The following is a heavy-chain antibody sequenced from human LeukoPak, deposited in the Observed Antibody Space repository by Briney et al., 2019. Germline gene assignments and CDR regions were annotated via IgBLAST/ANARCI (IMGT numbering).Heavy chain of an antibody. CDR3: AREIGDYDFWSGTRGNGMDV. CDR1: GFTFSSYA. Sequence: GGSLRLSCAASGFTFSSYAMHWVRQAPGKGLEWVAVISYVETSKYYADSVKGRFTISRDNSKNMVYLQMNSLRAEDTAVYYCAREIGDYDFWSGTRGNGMDVWGQGTTVTVSS. J-gene: IGHJ6*02. CDR2: ISYVETSK. V-gene: IGHV3-30-3*01. D-gene: IGHD3-3*01.